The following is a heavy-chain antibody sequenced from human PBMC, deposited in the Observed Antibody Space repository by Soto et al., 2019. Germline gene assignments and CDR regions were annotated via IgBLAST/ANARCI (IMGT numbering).Heavy chain of an antibody. CDR1: GFTFSDYY. CDR3: ARAGNWNDEPNYGMDV. J-gene: IGHJ6*02. V-gene: IGHV3-11*05. Sequence: QVQLVESGGGLVKPGGSLRLSCAASGFTFSDYYMSWIRQAPGKGLEWVSYISSSSSYTNYADSVKGRFTISRDNAKNSRDQQMNSLRAEDTAVYYCARAGNWNDEPNYGMDVWGQGTTVTVSS. D-gene: IGHD1-20*01. CDR2: ISSSSSYT.